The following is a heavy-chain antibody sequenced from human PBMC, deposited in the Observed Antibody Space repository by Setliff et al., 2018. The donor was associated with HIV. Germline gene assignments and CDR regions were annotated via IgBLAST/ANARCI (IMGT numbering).Heavy chain of an antibody. V-gene: IGHV4-59*08. CDR3: ARHRKDDYFLTAYFDS. CDR2: IHYSGIT. J-gene: IGHJ4*02. Sequence: PSETLSLTCTVSRDSINGHWWSWIRQPPGKGLEWTGSIHYSGITHYNPSLKSRVTISVDTSKNQFPLTLTSVTATDTAVYYCARHRKDDYFLTAYFDSLGQGALVTVSS. D-gene: IGHD4-17*01. CDR1: RDSINGHW.